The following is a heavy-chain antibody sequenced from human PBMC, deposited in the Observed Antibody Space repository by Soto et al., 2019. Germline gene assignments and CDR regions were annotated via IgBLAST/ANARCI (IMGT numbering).Heavy chain of an antibody. Sequence: QVQLQESGPGLVKPSQTLSLTCTVSGGSINSDFYYWTWIRQHPGKGLEWLGYIYYSGSTYYTPSLKSRITMSLDTSKNQFSLKLSSVTAADTAVYYCARQYHSSGYWFDYWGQGTLVTVSS. V-gene: IGHV4-31*03. D-gene: IGHD3-22*01. J-gene: IGHJ4*02. CDR1: GGSINSDFYY. CDR3: ARQYHSSGYWFDY. CDR2: IYYSGST.